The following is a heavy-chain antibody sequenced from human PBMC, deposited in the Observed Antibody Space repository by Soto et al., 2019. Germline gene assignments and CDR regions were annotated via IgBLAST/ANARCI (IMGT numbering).Heavy chain of an antibody. CDR2: INAGNGNT. D-gene: IGHD3-10*01. CDR1: GYTFTSYA. CDR3: ARAFGSGSYYITENYFDY. V-gene: IGHV1-3*01. Sequence: QVQLVQSGAEVKKPGASVKVSCKASGYTFTSYAMHWVRQAPGQRLEWMGWINAGNGNTKYSQKFQGRVTITRYTSASRAYMELSSLRSEDTAVYYCARAFGSGSYYITENYFDYWGQGTLVTVSS. J-gene: IGHJ4*02.